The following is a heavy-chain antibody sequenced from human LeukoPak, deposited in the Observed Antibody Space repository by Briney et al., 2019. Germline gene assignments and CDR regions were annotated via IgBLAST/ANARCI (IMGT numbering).Heavy chain of an antibody. D-gene: IGHD2-15*01. CDR3: ARRVQRGYCSGGSCYDSRGVYDY. J-gene: IGHJ4*02. CDR1: GFTFSSYG. CDR2: ISSSSSYI. Sequence: PGGSLRLSCAASGFTFSSYGLHWVRQAPGKGLEWVSSISSSSSYIFHADSVKGRFTISKDNAKNSLYLQMNSLRAEDTAVYYCARRVQRGYCSGGSCYDSRGVYDYWGQGTLVTVSS. V-gene: IGHV3-21*01.